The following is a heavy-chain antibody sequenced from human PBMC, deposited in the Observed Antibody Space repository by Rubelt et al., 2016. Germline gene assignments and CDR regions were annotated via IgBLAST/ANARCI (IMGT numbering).Heavy chain of an antibody. CDR3: ARQIAAREWSYYHYMDV. CDR1: GYSISSGYY. D-gene: IGHD6-6*01. V-gene: IGHV4-38-2*01. Sequence: QVQLQQWGAGLLKPSETLSLTCAVSGYSISSGYYWGWIRQSPGRGLEWIGSIHYSGTTYYNRAFRCRTTITVDTSTSQFSLRLNTGTATDTAVYYCARQIAAREWSYYHYMDVWGKGTTVIVSS. J-gene: IGHJ6*03. CDR2: IHYSGTT.